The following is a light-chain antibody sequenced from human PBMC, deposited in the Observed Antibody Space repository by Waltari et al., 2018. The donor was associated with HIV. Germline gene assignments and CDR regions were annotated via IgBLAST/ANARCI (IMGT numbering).Light chain of an antibody. J-gene: IGLJ2*01. Sequence: QSALTQPASVSGSLGQSITISCTGTNSDVGGYNFVSWYQHHPGKAPKLMIYEVSNRPSGVSHRFSGSKSGYTASLTISGLQAEDEADYYCCSYTSSATFLFGVGTQLTVL. CDR3: CSYTSSATFL. CDR1: NSDVGGYNF. V-gene: IGLV2-14*01. CDR2: EVS.